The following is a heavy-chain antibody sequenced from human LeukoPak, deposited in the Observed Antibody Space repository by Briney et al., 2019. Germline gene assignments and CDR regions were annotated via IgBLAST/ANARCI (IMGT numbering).Heavy chain of an antibody. CDR2: ISGSGGRT. J-gene: IGHJ4*02. Sequence: PEGSLRLSCAATGLTFSSYGMSWVRQAPGKGLEWVSAISGSGGRTYYADSVKGRFTVSRDNSKNTLYLQMNSLRAEDTAVYYCAKDRVGATLYFDCWGQGTLVTVSS. CDR3: AKDRVGATLYFDC. CDR1: GLTFSSYG. D-gene: IGHD1-26*01. V-gene: IGHV3-23*01.